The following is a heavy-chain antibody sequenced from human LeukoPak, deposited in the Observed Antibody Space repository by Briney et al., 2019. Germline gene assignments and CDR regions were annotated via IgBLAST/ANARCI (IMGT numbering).Heavy chain of an antibody. D-gene: IGHD5-18*01. CDR2: IYYSGST. CDR3: GTNAGGHREAPFDY. Sequence: PSETLSLTCTVSGGSVSSGSYYWSWIRQPPGKGLEWIGYIYYSGSTNYNPSLKSRVTISIDTSKKQFSLKLTSVTAADTAVYYCGTNAGGHREAPFDYWDQGTLVTVSS. J-gene: IGHJ4*02. CDR1: GGSVSSGSYY. V-gene: IGHV4-61*01.